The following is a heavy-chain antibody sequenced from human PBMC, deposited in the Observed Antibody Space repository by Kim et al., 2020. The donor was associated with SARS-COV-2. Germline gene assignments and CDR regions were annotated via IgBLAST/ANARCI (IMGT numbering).Heavy chain of an antibody. Sequence: GGSLRLSCAASGFTFSSYAMHWVRQAPGNGLEWVAVISYDGSNKYYADSVKGRFTISRDNSKNTLYLQMNSLRAEDTAVYYCASLGYCTNGVCYTSTRYFDYWGQGTLVTVSS. CDR2: ISYDGSNK. CDR3: ASLGYCTNGVCYTSTRYFDY. CDR1: GFTFSSYA. J-gene: IGHJ4*02. D-gene: IGHD2-8*01. V-gene: IGHV3-30-3*01.